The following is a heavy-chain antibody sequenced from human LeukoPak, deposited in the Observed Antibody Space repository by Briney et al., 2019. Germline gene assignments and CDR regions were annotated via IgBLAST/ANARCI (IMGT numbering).Heavy chain of an antibody. CDR3: ARVRDGDYPDY. V-gene: IGHV3-21*01. CDR2: ISSSSSYI. Sequence: GGSLRLSCAASGFTFSSYTMNWVRQAPGKGLEWVSCISSSSSYIHYADSVKDRFTISRDNSKNTLYLQMNSLRAEDTAVYYCARVRDGDYPDYWGQGTLVTVSS. CDR1: GFTFSSYT. J-gene: IGHJ4*02. D-gene: IGHD4-17*01.